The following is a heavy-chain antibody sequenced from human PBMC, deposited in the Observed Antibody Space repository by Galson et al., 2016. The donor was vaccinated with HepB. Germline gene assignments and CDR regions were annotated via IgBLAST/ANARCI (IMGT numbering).Heavy chain of an antibody. CDR1: GGSFSGYS. D-gene: IGHD2-2*01. CDR2: INDSGST. Sequence: SETLSLTCTVYGGSFSGYSWSRIRQPPGKGLEWIGEINDSGSTNYNPSLKSRVAISVDTSKNQFSLKVSSVTAADTAVYYCARRPAMTYYYYGMDVWGQGTTVTVSS. V-gene: IGHV4-34*01. CDR3: ARRPAMTYYYYGMDV. J-gene: IGHJ6*02.